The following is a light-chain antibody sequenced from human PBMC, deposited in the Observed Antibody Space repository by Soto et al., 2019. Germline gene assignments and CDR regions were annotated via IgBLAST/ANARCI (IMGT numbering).Light chain of an antibody. CDR2: KVS. CDR3: MQGSHWPYT. J-gene: IGKJ2*01. V-gene: IGKV2-30*01. CDR1: QSLVYRDGNTY. Sequence: VVMTQSPMSLPVTVGQPASISCTSSQSLVYRDGNTYLNWFHQRPGQPPRRLIYKVSNRDSGVPDRFSGSGSASDFTLKISRVAAEDVGLYYCMQGSHWPYTFGQGTKLEIK.